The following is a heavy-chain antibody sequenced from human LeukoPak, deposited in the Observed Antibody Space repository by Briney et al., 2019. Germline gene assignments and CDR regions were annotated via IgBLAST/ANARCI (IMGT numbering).Heavy chain of an antibody. J-gene: IGHJ4*02. CDR3: ARGNVAVPRDY. V-gene: IGHV3-64*01. D-gene: IGHD2-15*01. CDR1: GFTFSSYA. CDR2: ISSNGGST. Sequence: GGSLRLSCAASGFTFSSYAMHWVRQAPGKGLEYVSAISSNGGSTYYANSVKGRFTISRDNVKNSLYLQMNSLRAEDTAVYYCARGNVAVPRDYWGQGTLATVSS.